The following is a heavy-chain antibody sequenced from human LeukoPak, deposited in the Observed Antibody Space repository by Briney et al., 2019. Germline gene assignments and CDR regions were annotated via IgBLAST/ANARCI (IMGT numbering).Heavy chain of an antibody. J-gene: IGHJ3*02. CDR1: GFTFTSHS. D-gene: IGHD6-25*01. V-gene: IGHV3-21*01. Sequence: KPGGSLRLSCAASGFTFTSHSMNWVRQAPGKGLEWASSIGSRSTFIYYADSVKGRFTISRDNAKNSLYLQMNSLRAEDTAVYYCARESSESFDIWGQGTMVTVSS. CDR2: IGSRSTFI. CDR3: ARESSESFDI.